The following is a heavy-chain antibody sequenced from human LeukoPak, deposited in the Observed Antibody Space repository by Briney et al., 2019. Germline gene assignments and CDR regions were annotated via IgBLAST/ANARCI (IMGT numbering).Heavy chain of an antibody. CDR3: ARLPLTGYSRGYYYGMDV. J-gene: IGHJ6*02. V-gene: IGHV1-69*13. D-gene: IGHD3-9*01. Sequence: SVKVSCKASGGTFSSCAISWVRQAPGQGLEWMGGIIPIFGTANYAQKFQGRVTITADESTSTAYMELSSLRSEDTAVYYCARLPLTGYSRGYYYGMDVWGQGTTVTVSS. CDR1: GGTFSSCA. CDR2: IIPIFGTA.